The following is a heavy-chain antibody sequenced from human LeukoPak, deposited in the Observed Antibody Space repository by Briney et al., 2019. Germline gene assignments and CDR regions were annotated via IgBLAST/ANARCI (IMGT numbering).Heavy chain of an antibody. J-gene: IGHJ4*02. V-gene: IGHV4-39*01. CDR2: IYYSGST. CDR3: ARGYFDY. Sequence: PSETLSLTCTVSGGSISSSSYYWGWIRQPPGKGLEWIGSIYYSGSTYYNPSLKSRVTISVDTSKNQFSLKRSSVTAADTAVYYCARGYFDYWGQGTLVTVSS. CDR1: GGSISSSSYY.